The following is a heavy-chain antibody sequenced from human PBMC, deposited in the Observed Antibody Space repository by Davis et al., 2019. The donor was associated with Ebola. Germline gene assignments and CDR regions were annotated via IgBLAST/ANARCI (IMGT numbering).Heavy chain of an antibody. D-gene: IGHD2-8*01. CDR1: GGTFSSYA. CDR2: IIPIFGTA. V-gene: IGHV1-69*06. J-gene: IGHJ6*02. Sequence: AASVKVSCKASGGTFSSYAISWVRQAPGQGLEWMGGIIPIFGTANYAQKFQGRVTITADKSTSTAYMELSSLRSEDTAVYYCARGTGDAMYGRNYYYGMDVWGQGTTVTVSS. CDR3: ARGTGDAMYGRNYYYGMDV.